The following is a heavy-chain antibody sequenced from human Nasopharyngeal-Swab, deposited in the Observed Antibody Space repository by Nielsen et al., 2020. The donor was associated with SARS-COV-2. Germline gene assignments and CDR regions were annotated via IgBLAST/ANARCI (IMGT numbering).Heavy chain of an antibody. CDR3: ARDFDKTGD. CDR1: GFTVSNIY. V-gene: IGHV3-74*01. CDR2: INSDGSRT. D-gene: IGHD7-27*01. J-gene: IGHJ4*02. Sequence: GESLKISCAASGFTVSNIYMTWVRQAPGKGLVWVSRINSDGSRTGYADSVKGRFTISRDNAKNTIYLQMNSLRAEDTAVYYCARDFDKTGDWGQGTLVTVSS.